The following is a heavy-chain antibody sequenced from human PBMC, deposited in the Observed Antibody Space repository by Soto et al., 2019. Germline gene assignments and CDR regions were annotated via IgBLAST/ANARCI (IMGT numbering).Heavy chain of an antibody. CDR2: IIPIFGTA. CDR1: GGTFSSHA. CDR3: ARVVPAAMAAFDI. V-gene: IGHV1-69*13. Sequence: SVKVSCKASGGTFSSHAISWVRQAPGQGLEWMGGIIPIFGTANYAQKFQGRVTITADESTSTAYMELSSLRSEDTAVYYCARVVPAAMAAFDIWGQGTMVTVSS. J-gene: IGHJ3*02. D-gene: IGHD2-2*01.